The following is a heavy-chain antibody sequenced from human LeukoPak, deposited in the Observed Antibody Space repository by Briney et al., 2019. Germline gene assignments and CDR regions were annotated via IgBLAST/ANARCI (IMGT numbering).Heavy chain of an antibody. CDR3: ARVAGYLPTRWFDP. CDR2: INYTGST. V-gene: IGHV4-34*01. Sequence: SDTLSLTCAVYGGSFSGFYWSWIRHVPGKGLEWIGEINYTGSTSYNPSLKSRVTISADTSQNQFFLLLTSVTAADTAVYYCARVAGYLPTRWFDPWGQGTHVTVSS. D-gene: IGHD6-25*01. CDR1: GGSFSGFY. J-gene: IGHJ5*02.